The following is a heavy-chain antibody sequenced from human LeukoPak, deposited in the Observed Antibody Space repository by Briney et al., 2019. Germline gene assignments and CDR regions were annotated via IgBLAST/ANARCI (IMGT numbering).Heavy chain of an antibody. CDR3: ARNPPGAYYDSSGHYPAPFDY. V-gene: IGHV3-21*01. D-gene: IGHD3-22*01. Sequence: GGSLRLSCAASGFTLGNYNMNWVRQAPEKGLELVSSISSSSTYIYYADSVKGRFTISRDNVKNSLYLQVNSLRAEDTALYYCARNPPGAYYDSSGHYPAPFDYWGQGTLVTVSS. CDR1: GFTLGNYN. J-gene: IGHJ4*02. CDR2: ISSSSTYI.